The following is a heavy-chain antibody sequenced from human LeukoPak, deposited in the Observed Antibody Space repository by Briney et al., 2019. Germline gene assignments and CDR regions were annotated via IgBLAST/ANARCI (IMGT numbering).Heavy chain of an antibody. CDR1: GGSISTGNW. V-gene: IGHV4-4*02. CDR3: ARGITGITATGSE. D-gene: IGHD6-13*01. CDR2: IYHSGSS. Sequence: SGTLSLTCAVSGGSISTGNWWSWVRQSPDKGLEWIGEIYHSGSSNYNPSLKSRVTMSIDNSKHHFSLSLTSVTAADTAVYYCARGITGITATGSEWGQGTLVTVSS. J-gene: IGHJ4*02.